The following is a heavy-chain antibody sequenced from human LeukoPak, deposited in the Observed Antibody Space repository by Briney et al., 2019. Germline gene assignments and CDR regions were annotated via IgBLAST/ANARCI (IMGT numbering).Heavy chain of an antibody. CDR2: INHSGRT. J-gene: IGHJ6*03. CDR1: GGSFSGYY. D-gene: IGHD3-3*01. Sequence: SETLSLTCAVYGGSFSGYYWSWIRQPPGKGLEWIGEINHSGRTNYNPSLKSRVTISVDTSKNQFSLKLSSVTAADTAVYYCARESRSGGITIFGVVTAYYYYMDVWGKGTTVTVSS. V-gene: IGHV4-34*01. CDR3: ARESRSGGITIFGVVTAYYYYMDV.